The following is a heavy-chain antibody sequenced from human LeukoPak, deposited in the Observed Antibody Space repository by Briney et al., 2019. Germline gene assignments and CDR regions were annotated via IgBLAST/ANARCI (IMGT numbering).Heavy chain of an antibody. Sequence: GASLQISCEGSGSIFTSYWIGWVRQLPGKGLEWMGIIYPGDSDTRYSPSFQGQVTISADKSISTAYLQWSSLKASDTAMYYCARTAKDTAMATFEGTYYYYYYMDVWGKGTTVTVSS. CDR3: ARTAKDTAMATFEGTYYYYYYMDV. V-gene: IGHV5-51*01. D-gene: IGHD5-18*01. CDR2: IYPGDSDT. CDR1: GSIFTSYW. J-gene: IGHJ6*03.